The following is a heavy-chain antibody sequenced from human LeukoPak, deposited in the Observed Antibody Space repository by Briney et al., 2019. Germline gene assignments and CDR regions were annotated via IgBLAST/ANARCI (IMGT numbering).Heavy chain of an antibody. CDR3: AELGITMIGGV. CDR1: GFTFSSYS. D-gene: IGHD3-10*02. CDR2: ISSSSSYI. V-gene: IGHV3-21*01. J-gene: IGHJ6*04. Sequence: GGSLRLSCAASGFTFSSYSMNWVRKAPGKGLEWVSSISSSSSYIYYADSVKGRFTISRDNAKNSLYLQMNSLRAEDTAVYYCAELGITMIGGVWGKGTTVTISS.